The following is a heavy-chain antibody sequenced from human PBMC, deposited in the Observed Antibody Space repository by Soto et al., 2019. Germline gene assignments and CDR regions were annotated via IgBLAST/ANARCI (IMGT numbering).Heavy chain of an antibody. CDR2: INSDGSST. D-gene: IGHD3-3*01. CDR1: GFTFSSYR. Sequence: GGSLRLSCAASGFTFSSYRMHWVRQAPGKGLVRVSRINSDGSSTSYADSVKGRFTISRDNAKNTLYLQMNSLRAEDTAVYYCARVPEKLRFLEWTSYGMDVWGQGTTVTVSS. J-gene: IGHJ6*02. V-gene: IGHV3-74*01. CDR3: ARVPEKLRFLEWTSYGMDV.